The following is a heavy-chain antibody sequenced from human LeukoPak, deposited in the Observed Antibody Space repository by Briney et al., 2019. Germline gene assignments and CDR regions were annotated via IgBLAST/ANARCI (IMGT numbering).Heavy chain of an antibody. CDR2: VYYTGST. D-gene: IGHD7-27*01. J-gene: IGHJ4*02. CDR1: GGSISSTTYY. CDR3: ATNTGTVFDY. Sequence: PSETLSLTCTVSGGSISSTTYYWAWIRQPPGKGLEWIGYVYYTGSTEYNPSLRSRVTISLEMSTHQFSLNLTSVTAADTAVYYCATNTGTVFDYWGQGALVTVSS. V-gene: IGHV4-61*05.